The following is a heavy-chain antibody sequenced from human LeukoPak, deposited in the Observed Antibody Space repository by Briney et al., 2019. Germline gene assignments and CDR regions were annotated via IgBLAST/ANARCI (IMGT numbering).Heavy chain of an antibody. V-gene: IGHV3-30*18. CDR2: KSYDGSNK. Sequence: GGSLRLSCAASGFTFSSYGMHWVRQAPGKGLEWVAVKSYDGSNKYYADSVKGRFTISRDNSKNTLYLQMNSLRAEDTAVYYCAKSLVAVAGVIDYWGQGTLVTVSS. CDR1: GFTFSSYG. D-gene: IGHD6-19*01. J-gene: IGHJ4*02. CDR3: AKSLVAVAGVIDY.